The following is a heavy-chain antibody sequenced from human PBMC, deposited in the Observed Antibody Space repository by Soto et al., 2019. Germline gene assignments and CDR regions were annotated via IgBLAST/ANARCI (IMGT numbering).Heavy chain of an antibody. V-gene: IGHV1-2*04. Sequence: QVQLVQSGAEVKKPGASVKVSCKASGYTFTGYYMHWVRQAPGQGLEWMGWLNPNSGGTNYAQKFQGCVTMTRVTSISTAYMELRRLRSDDTAVYSCARGISPKYCSGGTCYALGAFDIWGQGTMVTVSS. CDR2: LNPNSGGT. CDR3: ARGISPKYCSGGTCYALGAFDI. J-gene: IGHJ3*02. D-gene: IGHD2-15*01. CDR1: GYTFTGYY.